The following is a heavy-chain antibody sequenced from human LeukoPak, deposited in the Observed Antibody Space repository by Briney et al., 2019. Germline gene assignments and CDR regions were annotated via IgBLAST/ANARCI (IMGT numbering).Heavy chain of an antibody. CDR2: IGGSGVTT. J-gene: IGHJ4*02. CDR1: GFTFSQFA. Sequence: GGSLRLYCAASGFTFSQFAMSWVRQAPGKGLHWVSGIGGSGVTTYYADSVKGRFTISRDNSKNRLYLQMDSLRAEETAVYFCAKDGQADWNPNYWGQGTLVTVSS. CDR3: AKDGQADWNPNY. D-gene: IGHD1-1*01. V-gene: IGHV3-23*01.